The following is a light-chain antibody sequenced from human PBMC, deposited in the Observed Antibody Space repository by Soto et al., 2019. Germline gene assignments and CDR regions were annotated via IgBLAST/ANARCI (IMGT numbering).Light chain of an antibody. CDR2: GAS. J-gene: IGKJ1*01. Sequence: EIVLTQSPGILSFSLGERATLSCRVSESISSTSLAWYQQKPGQAPRLLIYGASTRATGVPDRLSGSESGTDSTLSICRLEPEDFAVYYCQQYGSSPWTFGQGTKVDIK. CDR1: ESISSTS. CDR3: QQYGSSPWT. V-gene: IGKV3-20*01.